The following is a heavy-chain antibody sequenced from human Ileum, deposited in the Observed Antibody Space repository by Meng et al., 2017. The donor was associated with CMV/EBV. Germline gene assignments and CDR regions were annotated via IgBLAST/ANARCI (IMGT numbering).Heavy chain of an antibody. V-gene: IGHV3-64*02. CDR2: ISSNGASA. D-gene: IGHD2-8*02. Sequence: LSCAAYGFTFSSYAMHWVRQAPGKGLEYVSAISSNGASAYYADSVKGRFSISRDDSKNTLYLQMGSLRAEDMAVYYCARYWRGLYDYWGQGTLVTVSS. CDR1: GFTFSSYA. J-gene: IGHJ4*02. CDR3: ARYWRGLYDY.